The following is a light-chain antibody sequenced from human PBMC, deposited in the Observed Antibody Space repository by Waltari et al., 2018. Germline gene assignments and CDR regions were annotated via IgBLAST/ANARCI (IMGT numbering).Light chain of an antibody. CDR1: SRDVGSYNR. V-gene: IGLV2-18*02. CDR3: SSYTSRSTWV. J-gene: IGLJ3*02. CDR2: EVT. Sequence: QSALTQPPSVSGSPGQSVTISCPGTSRDVGSYNRVSWYQQPPATAPKLMIYEVTNRPSGVPDRFSGSKSGNTASLTISGLQAEDEADYYCSSYTSRSTWVFGGGTKLTVL.